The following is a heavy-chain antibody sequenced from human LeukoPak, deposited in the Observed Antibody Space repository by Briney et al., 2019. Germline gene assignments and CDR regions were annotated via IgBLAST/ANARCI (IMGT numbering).Heavy chain of an antibody. CDR1: GYTFTGYY. Sequence: ASVKVSCKASGYTFTGYYMHWVRQAPGQGVEWMGWINPNSGGTNYAQKFQGRVTMTRDTSISTAYMELSRLRSDDTAVYYCARVSGSSGWYRFDPWGQGTLVTVSS. V-gene: IGHV1-2*02. CDR3: ARVSGSSGWYRFDP. D-gene: IGHD6-19*01. CDR2: INPNSGGT. J-gene: IGHJ5*02.